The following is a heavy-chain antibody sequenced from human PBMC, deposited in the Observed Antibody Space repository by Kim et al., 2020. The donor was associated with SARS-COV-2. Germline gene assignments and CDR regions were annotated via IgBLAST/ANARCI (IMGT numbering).Heavy chain of an antibody. Sequence: SVKVSCKASGGTFSSYAISWVRQAPGQGLEWMGGIIPIFGTANYAQKFQGRVTITADESTSTAYMELSSLRSEDTAVYYCASCSSGCYAFDYWGQGTLVTVSS. J-gene: IGHJ4*02. D-gene: IGHD6-19*01. CDR1: GGTFSSYA. CDR3: ASCSSGCYAFDY. CDR2: IIPIFGTA. V-gene: IGHV1-69*13.